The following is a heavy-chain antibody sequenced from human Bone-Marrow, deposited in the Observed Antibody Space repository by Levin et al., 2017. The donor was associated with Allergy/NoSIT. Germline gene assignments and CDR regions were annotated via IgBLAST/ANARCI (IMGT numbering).Heavy chain of an antibody. Sequence: KPSETLSLTCAVSGYSISSGYYWGWIRQPPGKGLEWIGSIYHSGSTYYNPSLKSRVTISVDTSKNQFSLKLSSVTAADTAVYYCARDPHSSATRGGSDYWGQGTLVTVSS. CDR2: IYHSGST. CDR3: ARDPHSSATRGGSDY. V-gene: IGHV4-38-2*02. CDR1: GYSISSGYY. D-gene: IGHD6-25*01. J-gene: IGHJ4*02.